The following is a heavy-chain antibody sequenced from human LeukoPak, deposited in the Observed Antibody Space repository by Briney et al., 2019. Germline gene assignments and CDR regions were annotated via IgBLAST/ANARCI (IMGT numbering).Heavy chain of an antibody. J-gene: IGHJ5*02. V-gene: IGHV1-2*02. Sequence: GASVKVSCKASGYTFSTYGITWVRQAPGQGLEWMGWINPNSGGTNYAQKFQGRVTMARDTSISTAYMELSRLRSDDTAVYYCAREATGWNEGVGDWFDPWGQGTLVTVSS. CDR1: GYTFSTYG. D-gene: IGHD1-1*01. CDR3: AREATGWNEGVGDWFDP. CDR2: INPNSGGT.